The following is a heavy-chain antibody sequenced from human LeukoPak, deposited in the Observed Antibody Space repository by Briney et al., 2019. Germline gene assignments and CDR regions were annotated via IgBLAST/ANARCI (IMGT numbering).Heavy chain of an antibody. V-gene: IGHV4-34*01. CDR1: GGSFSGYY. CDR3: ARLVRGVRGYYFDY. D-gene: IGHD3-10*01. Sequence: SETLSLTCAVYGGSFSGYYWSWIRQPPGKGLEWIGEINHSGSTNYNPSLKSRGTISVDTSKNQFSLKLSSVTAADTAVYYCARLVRGVRGYYFDYWGQGTLVTVSS. J-gene: IGHJ4*02. CDR2: INHSGST.